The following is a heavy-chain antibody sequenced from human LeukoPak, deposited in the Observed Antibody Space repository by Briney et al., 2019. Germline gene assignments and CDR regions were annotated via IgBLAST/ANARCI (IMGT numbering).Heavy chain of an antibody. CDR2: INHSGST. CDR3: ARGGIVVVTAIRPAYYFDY. V-gene: IGHV4-34*01. D-gene: IGHD2-21*02. CDR1: GGSFSGHY. J-gene: IGHJ4*02. Sequence: PSETLSLTCAVYGGSFSGHYWSWIRQPPGKGLEWIGEINHSGSTNYNPSLKSRVTISVDTSKNQFSLKLSSVTAADTAVYYCARGGIVVVTAIRPAYYFDYWGQGTLVTVSS.